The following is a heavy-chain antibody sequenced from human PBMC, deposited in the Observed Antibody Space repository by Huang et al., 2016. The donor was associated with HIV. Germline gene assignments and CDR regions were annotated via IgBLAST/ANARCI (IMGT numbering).Heavy chain of an antibody. J-gene: IGHJ3*02. V-gene: IGHV7-4-1*02. CDR2: SNTDTGKP. Sequence: QVQLVQSGSELKKPGASVKVSCKASGYTFTNYGVHWVRQAPGQGLEWMGWSNTDTGKPRYAQGLTGRFVFSLDTSVNTAYLQISSLKAADSAIYYCVRVRRVMDTYCVADCSTLEAFDIWGQGTVVTVSA. CDR3: VRVRRVMDTYCVADCSTLEAFDI. CDR1: GYTFTNYG. D-gene: IGHD2-21*02.